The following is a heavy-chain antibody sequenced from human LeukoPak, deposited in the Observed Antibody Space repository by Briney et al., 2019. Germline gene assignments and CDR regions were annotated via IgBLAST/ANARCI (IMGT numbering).Heavy chain of an antibody. CDR1: GDSVSSNSAA. CDR3: AREPYDSSGQDYYYYGMDV. J-gene: IGHJ6*02. Sequence: SQTLSLTCAISGDSVSSNSAAWNWIRQSPSRGLEWLGRTYYRSKWYNDYAVSVKSRITINPDTSKNQFSLQLNSVTPEDTAVYHCAREPYDSSGQDYYYYGMDVWGQGTTVTVSS. V-gene: IGHV6-1*01. D-gene: IGHD3-22*01. CDR2: TYYRSKWYN.